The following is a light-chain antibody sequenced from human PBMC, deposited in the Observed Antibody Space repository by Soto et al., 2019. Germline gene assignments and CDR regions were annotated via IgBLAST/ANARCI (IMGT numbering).Light chain of an antibody. J-gene: IGKJ5*01. CDR3: QQRSNWPIT. Sequence: EIVMTQSPGTLSLSPGERATLSCRASQSVSSYLAWYQQKPGQAPRLLLYDASHRATRLPASFSGSGPGTDFTITISSLEPEDFAVYYCQQRSNWPITFGQGTRLE. CDR2: DAS. CDR1: QSVSSY. V-gene: IGKV3-11*01.